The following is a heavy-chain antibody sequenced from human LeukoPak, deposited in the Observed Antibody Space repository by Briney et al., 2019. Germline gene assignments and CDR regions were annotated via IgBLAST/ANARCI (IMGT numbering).Heavy chain of an antibody. CDR3: AKVVVLVPAAIGPFDY. Sequence: PVGSLRLSCAASVFTFSSYGMHWVRQAPGKGLEWVAFIRYDGSNKYYADSVKGRFTISRDNSKNTLYLQMNSLRAEDTAVYYCAKVVVLVPAAIGPFDYWGQGTLVTVSS. CDR1: VFTFSSYG. J-gene: IGHJ4*02. CDR2: IRYDGSNK. D-gene: IGHD2-2*02. V-gene: IGHV3-30*02.